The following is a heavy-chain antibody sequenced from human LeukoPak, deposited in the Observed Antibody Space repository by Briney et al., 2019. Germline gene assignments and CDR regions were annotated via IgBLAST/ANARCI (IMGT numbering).Heavy chain of an antibody. D-gene: IGHD3-3*01. CDR1: GGSISSYY. CDR2: TYTSGSH. V-gene: IGHV4-4*09. CDR3: ARHASIFGVAHYFDY. J-gene: IGHJ4*02. Sequence: PSETLSLTCTVSGGSISSYYWSWIRQPPGKGLEWIGYTYTSGSHNYNPSLKSRVAISGDTSKNQFSLKLSSVTAADTAVYYCARHASIFGVAHYFDYWGQGTLVTVSS.